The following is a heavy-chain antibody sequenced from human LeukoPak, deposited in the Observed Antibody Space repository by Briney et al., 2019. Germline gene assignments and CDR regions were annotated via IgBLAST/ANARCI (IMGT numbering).Heavy chain of an antibody. D-gene: IGHD3-10*01. V-gene: IGHV4-59*01. CDR3: ARAPWYYYGSGSPTGMDV. CDR1: GGSISSYY. CDR2: IYYSGST. J-gene: IGHJ6*02. Sequence: PSETLSLTCTVSGGSISSYYWSWIRQPPGKGLEWIGYIYYSGSTNYNPSLKSRVTISVDTSKNQFSLKLSSVTAADTAVYYCARAPWYYYGSGSPTGMDVRGQGTTVTVSS.